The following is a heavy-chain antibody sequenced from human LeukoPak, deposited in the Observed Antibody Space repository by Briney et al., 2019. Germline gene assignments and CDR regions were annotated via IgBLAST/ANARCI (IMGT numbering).Heavy chain of an antibody. Sequence: ASVKVSCKASGYTFTSYGISWVRQAPGQGLEWMGWISAYNGNTNYAQNLQGRLTMTTDTSTSTAYMELRSLRSDDTAVYYCARVEILTGYFFSDYWGQGTLVTVSS. V-gene: IGHV1-18*01. CDR3: ARVEILTGYFFSDY. CDR2: ISAYNGNT. D-gene: IGHD3-9*01. CDR1: GYTFTSYG. J-gene: IGHJ4*02.